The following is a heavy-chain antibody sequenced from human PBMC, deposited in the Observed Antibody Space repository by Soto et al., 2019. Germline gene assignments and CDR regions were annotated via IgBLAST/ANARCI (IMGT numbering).Heavy chain of an antibody. CDR1: GYTFTSDG. CDR3: ARDASLPYGDYAPYYYYGMDV. CDR2: ISAYNGNT. V-gene: IGHV1-18*01. D-gene: IGHD4-17*01. Sequence: QVQLVQSGAEVKKHGASVKVSCKASGYTFTSDGISWVRQAPGQGLEWMGWISAYNGNTNYAQNLQGTVTMTTDTSTSTAYMELRSLRSDDTAVYYCARDASLPYGDYAPYYYYGMDVSGQGTTVTVSS. J-gene: IGHJ6*02.